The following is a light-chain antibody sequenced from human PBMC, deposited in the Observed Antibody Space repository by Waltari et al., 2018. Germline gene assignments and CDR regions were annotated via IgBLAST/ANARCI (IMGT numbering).Light chain of an antibody. Sequence: QSALTQPASVSGSPGQSITIPCTGTNSDVGDFDFVSWYQPHPGEAPKLLIYDVSNRPSGVSHRFSGSKSGNTASLTISGLQAEDEADYYCSSYTASRALEVLFGGGTKLTVL. CDR2: DVS. V-gene: IGLV2-14*03. CDR3: SSYTASRALEVL. J-gene: IGLJ2*01. CDR1: NSDVGDFDF.